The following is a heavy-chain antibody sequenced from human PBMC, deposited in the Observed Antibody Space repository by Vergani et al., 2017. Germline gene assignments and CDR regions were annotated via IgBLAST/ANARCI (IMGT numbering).Heavy chain of an antibody. CDR2: NSAYDGNT. CDR3: ARVLHGILTCYPGDFDY. V-gene: IGHV1-18*04. D-gene: IGHD3-9*01. CDR1: GYTFTSYG. Sequence: QVQLVQSGAEVKKPGASVKVSCKASGYTFTSYGISWVRQAPGQGVEWMGWNSAYDGNTNYAQKLQGRVTMTTDTSTSTAYMELRSLRSDDTAVYYCARVLHGILTCYPGDFDYWGGGTLVTVSS. J-gene: IGHJ4*02.